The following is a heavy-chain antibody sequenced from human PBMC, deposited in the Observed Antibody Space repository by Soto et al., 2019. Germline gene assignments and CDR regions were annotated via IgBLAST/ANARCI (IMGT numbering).Heavy chain of an antibody. D-gene: IGHD6-19*01. J-gene: IGHJ3*02. V-gene: IGHV3-23*01. CDR1: GFIFSTYA. CDR2: ISGSGDST. Sequence: GGSLRLSCAASGFIFSTYAMSWVRQAPGKGLEWVSSISGSGDSTYYADSVKGRFTISRDNSKNTMYLQMNTLRAEDTAVYYCAKDRGGYSSGWYGAFDIWGQGTMVTVSS. CDR3: AKDRGGYSSGWYGAFDI.